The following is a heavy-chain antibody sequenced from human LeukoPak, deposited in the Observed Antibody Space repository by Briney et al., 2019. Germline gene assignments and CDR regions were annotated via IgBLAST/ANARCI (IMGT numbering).Heavy chain of an antibody. CDR2: IYPGGSHT. CDR1: GYSFTSYW. Sequence: HGESLKISCKGSGYSFTSYWIGWVRQMPGKGLEWMGIIYPGGSHTRYSPSFQGQVTISADKSISTAYLQWSSLKASDTAIYYCARHHSSTWPQGSWFDPWGQGTLVTVSS. D-gene: IGHD2-2*01. V-gene: IGHV5-51*01. J-gene: IGHJ5*02. CDR3: ARHHSSTWPQGSWFDP.